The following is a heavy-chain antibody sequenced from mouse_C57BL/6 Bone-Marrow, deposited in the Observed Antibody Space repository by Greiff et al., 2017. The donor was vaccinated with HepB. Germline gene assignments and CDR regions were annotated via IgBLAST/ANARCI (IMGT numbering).Heavy chain of an antibody. CDR2: INPNNGGT. Sequence: EVQLQQSGPELVKPGASVKISCKASGYTFTDYYMNWVKQSHGKSLEWIGDINPNNGGTSYNQKFKGKATLTVDKSSSTAYMELRSLTSEDSAVYYCARGITTVVAPYAMDYWGQGTSVTVAS. J-gene: IGHJ4*01. V-gene: IGHV1-26*01. CDR3: ARGITTVVAPYAMDY. D-gene: IGHD1-1*01. CDR1: GYTFTDYY.